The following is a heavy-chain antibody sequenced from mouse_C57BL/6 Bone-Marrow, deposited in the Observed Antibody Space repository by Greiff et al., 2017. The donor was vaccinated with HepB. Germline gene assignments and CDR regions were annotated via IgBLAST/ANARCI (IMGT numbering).Heavy chain of an antibody. V-gene: IGHV1-54*01. D-gene: IGHD1-1*01. Sequence: VQLQESGAELVRPGTSVKVSCKASGYAFTNYLIELAKQRPGQGLEWIGVINPGSGGTNYNEKFKGKATLTADKSSSTAYMQLSSLTSEDSAVYFCARGDYYGSSLDYWGQGTTLTVSS. CDR2: INPGSGGT. CDR1: GYAFTNYL. J-gene: IGHJ2*01. CDR3: ARGDYYGSSLDY.